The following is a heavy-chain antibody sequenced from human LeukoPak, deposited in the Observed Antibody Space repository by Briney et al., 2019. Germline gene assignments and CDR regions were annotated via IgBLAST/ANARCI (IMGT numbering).Heavy chain of an antibody. CDR1: GFTFSDYY. CDR2: ISNSGGNR. V-gene: IGHV3-11*01. CDR3: ARDPITIFGVIDY. D-gene: IGHD3-3*01. J-gene: IGHJ4*02. Sequence: GGSLRLSCAASGFTFSDYYMSWIRQAPGKGLEWVSYISNSGGNRHYADSVKGRFTISRDNAKNSLYLQMNSLRADDTAVYYCARDPITIFGVIDYWGQGTLVTVSS.